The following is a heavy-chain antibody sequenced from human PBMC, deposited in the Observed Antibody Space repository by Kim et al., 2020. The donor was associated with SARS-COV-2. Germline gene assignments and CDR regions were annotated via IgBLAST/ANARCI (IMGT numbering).Heavy chain of an antibody. CDR2: ISYDGSNK. Sequence: GGSLRLSCAASGFTFSTYGMHWVRQAPGKGLEWVAVISYDGSNKYYADSVKGRFTVSRDNSKNTLYLQMNSLGPEDTAVYYCAEDVHSFSWCSVFDYWGQGSLVTVSS. CDR1: GFTFSTYG. CDR3: AEDVHSFSWCSVFDY. J-gene: IGHJ4*02. D-gene: IGHD2-8*01. V-gene: IGHV3-30*18.